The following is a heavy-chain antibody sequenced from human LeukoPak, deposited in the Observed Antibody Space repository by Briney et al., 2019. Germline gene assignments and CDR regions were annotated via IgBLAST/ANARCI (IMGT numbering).Heavy chain of an antibody. J-gene: IGHJ6*03. D-gene: IGHD4-23*01. CDR1: GGSFSGYY. CDR2: INHSGST. CDR3: ARSRGGNSPYYYYYYMDV. V-gene: IGHV4-34*01. Sequence: SETLSLTCAVYGGSFSGYYWSWIRQPPGKGLEWIGEINHSGSTNYNPSLKSRVTISVDTSKNQFSLKLSSVTAADTAVYYCARSRGGNSPYYYYYYMDVWGKGPRSPSP.